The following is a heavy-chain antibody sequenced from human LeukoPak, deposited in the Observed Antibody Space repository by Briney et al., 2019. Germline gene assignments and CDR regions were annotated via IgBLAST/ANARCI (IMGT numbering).Heavy chain of an antibody. D-gene: IGHD3-22*01. J-gene: IGHJ4*02. CDR3: ARETYDSSGWINDY. V-gene: IGHV4-59*01. CDR2: IYYSGST. CDR1: GGSISSYY. Sequence: PSETLSLTCTVSGGSISSYYWSWIRQPPGKGLEWIGYIYYSGSTNYNPSLKSRVTISVDTSKNQFSLKLSSVTAADTAVYYCARETYDSSGWINDYWGQGTLVTVSS.